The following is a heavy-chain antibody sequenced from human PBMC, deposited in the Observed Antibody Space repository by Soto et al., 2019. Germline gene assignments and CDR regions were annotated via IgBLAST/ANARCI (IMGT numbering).Heavy chain of an antibody. CDR3: ARKGLWRKGYCDY. CDR2: INHSGST. V-gene: IGHV4-34*01. D-gene: IGHD3-16*01. CDR1: GGSFSGYY. J-gene: IGHJ4*01. Sequence: QVQLQQGGAGLLKPSETLSLTCAVYGGSFSGYYWSWIRKPPGKGLEWIGEINHSGSTNYNPSLKSRVTISVDTSENQFSLTLSSVTAADTAVYYCARKGLWRKGYCDYWGHGTLVTVSS.